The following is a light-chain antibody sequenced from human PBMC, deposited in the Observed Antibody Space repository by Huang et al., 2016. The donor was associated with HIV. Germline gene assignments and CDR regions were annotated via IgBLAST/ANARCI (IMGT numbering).Light chain of an antibody. CDR2: NVS. CDR3: MQGAHWPLT. J-gene: IGKJ2*01. Sequence: DVVMTQSPLSLPVTLGQPASISCRSSQSLVYSDGNTYLNWFQQRPGQSTRRLIYNVSNRDSGVPDRISGSGSGTDFTLKISRVEAEDVGVYYCMQGAHWPLTFGQGTKLEIK. CDR1: QSLVYSDGNTY. V-gene: IGKV2-30*01.